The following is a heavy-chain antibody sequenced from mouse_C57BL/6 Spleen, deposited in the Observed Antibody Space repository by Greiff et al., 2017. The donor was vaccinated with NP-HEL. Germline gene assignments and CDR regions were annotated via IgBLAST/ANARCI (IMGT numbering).Heavy chain of an antibody. D-gene: IGHD1-1*01. CDR1: GFSFNTYA. V-gene: IGHV10-1*01. CDR3: VSNYGSSYEKGYYAMDY. CDR2: IRSKSNNYAT. J-gene: IGHJ4*01. Sequence: GGGLVQPKGSLKLSCAASGFSFNTYAMNWVRQAPGKGLEWVARIRSKSNNYATYYADSVKDRFTISRDDSESMLYLQMNNLKTEDTAMYYCVSNYGSSYEKGYYAMDYWGQGTSVTVSS.